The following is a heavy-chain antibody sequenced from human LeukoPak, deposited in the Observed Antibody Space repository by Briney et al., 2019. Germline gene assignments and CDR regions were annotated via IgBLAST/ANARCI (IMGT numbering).Heavy chain of an antibody. V-gene: IGHV3-7*01. CDR1: GFTFSNYW. CDR2: INEDGSGK. CDR3: VRDDGDV. J-gene: IGHJ6*04. Sequence: GWSLRLSCVFSGFTFSNYWMKWVRQAPGKGLEWVASINEDGSGKYSMDVVEDRVTISRDNAKNSLDLQINSLTVEETAIYYCVRDDGDVWGKGTTVTVSS.